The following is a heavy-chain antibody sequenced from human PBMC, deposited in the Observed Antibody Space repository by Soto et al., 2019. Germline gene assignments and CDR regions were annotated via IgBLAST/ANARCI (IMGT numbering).Heavy chain of an antibody. CDR2: VRGNGDPP. V-gene: IGHV3-64D*06. D-gene: IGHD5-12*01. J-gene: IGHJ4*02. CDR3: VKSRGGNNFDFFD. CDR1: GFTFSSYS. Sequence: GGSLRLSCSASGFTFSSYSIHWVRQAPGKGLEYVSGVRGNGDPPFYADSVRGGFTISRDNSKNTLYLQMSSLSADDTAVYYCVKSRGGNNFDFFDGGQGALV.